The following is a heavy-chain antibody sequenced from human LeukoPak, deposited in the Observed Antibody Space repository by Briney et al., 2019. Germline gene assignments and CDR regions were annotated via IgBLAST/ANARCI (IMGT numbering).Heavy chain of an antibody. V-gene: IGHV3-23*01. CDR1: GFTFTGYG. J-gene: IGHJ5*02. CDR3: AKDPGSYGDYINWFDP. D-gene: IGHD4-17*01. Sequence: GGSLRLSCAASGFTFTGYGMSWVRQAPGKGLEWLSTISYSGRSTYYADSVKGRFTISRDNSKNTLYLQMNSLRAEDTAVYYCAKDPGSYGDYINWFDPWGQGTLVTVSS. CDR2: ISYSGRST.